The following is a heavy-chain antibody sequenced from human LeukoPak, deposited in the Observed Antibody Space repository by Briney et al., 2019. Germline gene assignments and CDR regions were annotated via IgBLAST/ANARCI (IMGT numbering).Heavy chain of an antibody. Sequence: PSETLSLTCTVSGGSISNYYWNWIRKPPGKGLEWIGNIFYSGSTNYNPSLKSRVTISVDTSKNQFSLRLSSVTAADTAVYYCARGDSGYAISGVRYFDYWGQGTLVTVSS. J-gene: IGHJ4*02. CDR2: IFYSGST. CDR3: ARGDSGYAISGVRYFDY. CDR1: GGSISNYY. V-gene: IGHV4-59*12. D-gene: IGHD5-12*01.